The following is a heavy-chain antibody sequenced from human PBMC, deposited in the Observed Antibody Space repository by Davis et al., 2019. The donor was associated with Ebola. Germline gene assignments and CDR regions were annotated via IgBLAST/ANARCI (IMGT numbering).Heavy chain of an antibody. J-gene: IGHJ6*02. CDR3: ARDGWGDYYGLDV. V-gene: IGHV3-48*02. CDR1: GFTFSSYA. Sequence: GESLKISCAASGFTFSSYAMHWVRQAPGKGLEMISHINRVGGAIYYADSVKGRFTISRDNAKTALYLEMKSLRDEDTAVYYCARDGWGDYYGLDVWGQGTTVTVSS. D-gene: IGHD3-10*01. CDR2: INRVGGAI.